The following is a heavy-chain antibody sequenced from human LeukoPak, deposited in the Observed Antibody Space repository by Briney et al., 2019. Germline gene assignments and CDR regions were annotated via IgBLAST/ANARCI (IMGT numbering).Heavy chain of an antibody. CDR2: MNPNSGNT. Sequence: ASVKVSCKASGYTFTSYDINWVRQATGQGLEWMGWMNPNSGNTGYAQKFQGRVTMTRNTSISTAYMELSSLRSEDTAVYYCARGEYSSSWSYYYYMDVWGKGTTVTISS. J-gene: IGHJ6*03. CDR1: GYTFTSYD. V-gene: IGHV1-8*01. CDR3: ARGEYSSSWSYYYYMDV. D-gene: IGHD6-13*01.